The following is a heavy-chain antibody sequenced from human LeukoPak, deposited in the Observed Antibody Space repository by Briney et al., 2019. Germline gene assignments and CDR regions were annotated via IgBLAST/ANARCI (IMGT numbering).Heavy chain of an antibody. CDR1: GFTFSSYA. V-gene: IGHV3-30*04. D-gene: IGHD3-10*01. CDR3: ARVPYPVVRFGELFNSAFDI. Sequence: GGSLRLSCAASGFTFSSYAMHWVRKAPGKGLEWVAVISYVGSNKYYADSVKGRFTISRDNSKNTLYLQMNSLRAEDTAVYYCARVPYPVVRFGELFNSAFDIWGQGTMVTVSS. CDR2: ISYVGSNK. J-gene: IGHJ3*02.